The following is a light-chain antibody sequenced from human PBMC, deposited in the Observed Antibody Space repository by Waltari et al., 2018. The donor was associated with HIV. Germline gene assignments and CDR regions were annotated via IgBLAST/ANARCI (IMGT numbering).Light chain of an antibody. Sequence: QSALTQPPSASGSPGQSVTISCTGTSSDVGGYNYVSWYQQHPGKAPKLMIYEVSKRPSGVPCRFFGSKSGNTASLTVSGLQAEDEADYYCSSYAGSNRVFGGGTKLTVL. CDR1: SSDVGGYNY. J-gene: IGLJ3*02. CDR3: SSYAGSNRV. CDR2: EVS. V-gene: IGLV2-8*01.